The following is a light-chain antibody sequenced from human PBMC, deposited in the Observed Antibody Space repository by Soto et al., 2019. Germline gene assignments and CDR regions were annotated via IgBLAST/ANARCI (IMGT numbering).Light chain of an antibody. CDR3: QQYSRTPRT. Sequence: EIVLTQSPGTLSLSPGDRATLSCRASQTISSNYLAWYQQKLGQAPRLLIFGASRRATGIPDRFSGSGSGTDFTLTITRLEPEDFAVYYCQQYSRTPRTFGQGTKVEIK. CDR1: QTISSNY. J-gene: IGKJ1*01. CDR2: GAS. V-gene: IGKV3-20*01.